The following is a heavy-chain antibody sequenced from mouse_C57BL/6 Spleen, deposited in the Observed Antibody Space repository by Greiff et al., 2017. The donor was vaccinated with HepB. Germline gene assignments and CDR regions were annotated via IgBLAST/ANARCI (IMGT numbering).Heavy chain of an antibody. CDR2: IDPNSGGT. J-gene: IGHJ3*01. V-gene: IGHV1-72*01. D-gene: IGHD1-1*01. CDR3: ERADYYGSSGFAY. CDR1: GYTFTSYW. Sequence: VQLQQPGAELVKPGASVKLSCKASGYTFTSYWMHWVKQRPGRGLEWIGRIDPNSGGTKYNEKFKSKATLTVDKPSSTAYMQLSSLTSEDSAVYYCERADYYGSSGFAYWGQGTLVTVSA.